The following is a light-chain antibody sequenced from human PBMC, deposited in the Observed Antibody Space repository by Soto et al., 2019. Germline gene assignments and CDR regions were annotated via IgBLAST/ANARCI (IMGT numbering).Light chain of an antibody. CDR2: RVS. CDR3: MQATQYPPYT. Sequence: IVMTQTPLSSPVTLGQPASISCRSSQSLVHSDGNTYLNWLQLRPGQPPRLLIYRVSNRFSGVPNSFSGSGAATDSTLKISRVESENVGGYYSMQATQYPPYTFGQGTKLEI. J-gene: IGKJ2*01. CDR1: QSLVHSDGNTY. V-gene: IGKV2-24*01.